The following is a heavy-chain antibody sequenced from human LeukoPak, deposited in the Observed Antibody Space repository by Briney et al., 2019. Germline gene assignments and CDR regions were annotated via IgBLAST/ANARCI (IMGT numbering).Heavy chain of an antibody. CDR1: GGSISTYY. V-gene: IGHV4-59*01. Sequence: PSETLSLTCTVSGGSISTYYWSWIRQPPGKGLEWIGYIYYSGSTNYNPSLKGRVTISVDTSKNQFSLKLSSVTAADTAVYYCARDGTMIEEDYFDYWGQGTLVTVSS. CDR3: ARDGTMIEEDYFDY. J-gene: IGHJ4*02. CDR2: IYYSGST. D-gene: IGHD3-10*02.